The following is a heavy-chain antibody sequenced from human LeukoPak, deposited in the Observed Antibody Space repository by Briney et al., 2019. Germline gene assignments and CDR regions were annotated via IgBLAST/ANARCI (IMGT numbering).Heavy chain of an antibody. D-gene: IGHD3-10*01. Sequence: GSLRLSCVASGFPFNNYAMHWVRQAPGKGLEWVAVTSYDGSDKYYADSVKGRFTISRDNSKNTMFLQLNSLRAEDTAVYHCARESFGSGSYYIDFWGQGTLVTVSS. CDR1: GFPFNNYA. CDR2: TSYDGSDK. CDR3: ARESFGSGSYYIDF. J-gene: IGHJ4*02. V-gene: IGHV3-30*04.